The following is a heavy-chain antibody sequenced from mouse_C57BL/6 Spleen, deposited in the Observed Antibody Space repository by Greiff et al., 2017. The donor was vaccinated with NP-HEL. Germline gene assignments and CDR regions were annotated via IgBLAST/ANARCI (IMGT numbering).Heavy chain of an antibody. V-gene: IGHV1-82*01. D-gene: IGHD1-1*01. J-gene: IGHJ2*01. CDR1: GYAFSSSW. Sequence: QVQLQQSGPELVKPGASVKISCKASGYAFSSSWMNWVKQRPGKGLEWIGRIYPGDGDTNYNGKFKGKATLTADKSPSTAYMQLSSLTSEDSAVYFCARSYYGSSYYFDYWGQGTTLTVSS. CDR2: IYPGDGDT. CDR3: ARSYYGSSYYFDY.